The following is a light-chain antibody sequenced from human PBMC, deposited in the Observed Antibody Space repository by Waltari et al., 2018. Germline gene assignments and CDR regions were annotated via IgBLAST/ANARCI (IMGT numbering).Light chain of an antibody. CDR2: DAS. CDR1: QSIGYS. J-gene: IGKJ2*01. V-gene: IGKV3-15*01. CDR3: QQYSDWPPYN. Sequence: EIMMTQSPATLAVSPGARATLSCRASQSIGYSLVWYQQKPGQVPRLLIYDASTRATGISDRFSGTGSGTEFTLTINSLQSEDFAVYYCQQYSDWPPYNFGQGTKVEIK.